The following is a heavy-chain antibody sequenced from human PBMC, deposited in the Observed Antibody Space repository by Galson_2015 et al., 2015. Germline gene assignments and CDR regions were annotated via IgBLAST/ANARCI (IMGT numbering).Heavy chain of an antibody. CDR1: GYTFTGHY. CDR3: AKDVTPDGYWSIDY. Sequence: SVKVSCKASGYTFTGHYLHWVRQAPGQGLEWMGWLHPNSANTNYAQNFQAWVTMTWDTSISTAYLEVSRLRSDDTAIYYCAKDVTPDGYWSIDYWGQGTLVTVSS. V-gene: IGHV1-2*04. D-gene: IGHD2-8*02. J-gene: IGHJ4*02. CDR2: LHPNSANT.